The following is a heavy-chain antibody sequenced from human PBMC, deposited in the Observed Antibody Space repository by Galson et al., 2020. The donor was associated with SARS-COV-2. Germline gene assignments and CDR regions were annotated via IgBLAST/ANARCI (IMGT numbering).Heavy chain of an antibody. V-gene: IGHV4-39*01. CDR2: IYYSGST. Sequence: SETLSLTCTVSGGSISSSSYYWGWIRQPPGKGLEWIGSIYYSGSTYYNPSLKSRVTISVDTSKNQFSLKLSSVTAADTAVYYCARQGAVVPAAIEWYYYYGMDVWGQGTTVTASS. D-gene: IGHD2-2*01. J-gene: IGHJ6*02. CDR1: GGSISSSSYY. CDR3: ARQGAVVPAAIEWYYYYGMDV.